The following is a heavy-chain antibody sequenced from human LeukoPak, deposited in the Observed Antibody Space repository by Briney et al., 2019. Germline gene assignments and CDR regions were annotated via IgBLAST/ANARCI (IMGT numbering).Heavy chain of an antibody. J-gene: IGHJ5*02. V-gene: IGHV3-7*01. Sequence: GGSLRLSCAASKFTFSSYWMSWVRQAPGKGLEWVANIKQDGSVQFYMDSLKGRFSDSRDNAKNSLYLQMNGLRVEDTAVYYCTRLQIAVAGPNWFDPWGQGTLVTVS. CDR1: KFTFSSYW. CDR2: IKQDGSVQ. D-gene: IGHD6-19*01. CDR3: TRLQIAVAGPNWFDP.